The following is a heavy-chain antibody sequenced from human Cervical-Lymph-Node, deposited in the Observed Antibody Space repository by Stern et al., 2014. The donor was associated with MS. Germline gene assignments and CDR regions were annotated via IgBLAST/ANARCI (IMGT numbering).Heavy chain of an antibody. V-gene: IGHV1-18*01. J-gene: IGHJ5*02. CDR1: GYTFTSYG. CDR3: ASLVGATRSGLWFDP. D-gene: IGHD1-26*01. CDR2: ISAYNGNT. Sequence: QVQLVQSGAEVKKPGASVKVSCKASGYTFTSYGISWVRQAPGQGLEWMGWISAYNGNTNYAQKLQGRGTMTTDTSTSTAYMELRSLRSDDTAVYYCASLVGATRSGLWFDPWGQGTLVTVSS.